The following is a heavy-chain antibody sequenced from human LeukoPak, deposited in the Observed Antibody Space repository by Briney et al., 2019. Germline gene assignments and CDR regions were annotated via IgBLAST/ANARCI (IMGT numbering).Heavy chain of an antibody. Sequence: ASVKVSCKASGYTFTSYYMHWVRQAPGQGLEWMGIINPSGGSTSYAQKFQGRVTMTRDTSTSTVYMELSSLRSEDTAVYYCARDPQYYDILAGPDYWGQGTLVTVSS. CDR3: ARDPQYYDILAGPDY. CDR1: GYTFTSYY. V-gene: IGHV1-46*01. J-gene: IGHJ4*02. D-gene: IGHD3-9*01. CDR2: INPSGGST.